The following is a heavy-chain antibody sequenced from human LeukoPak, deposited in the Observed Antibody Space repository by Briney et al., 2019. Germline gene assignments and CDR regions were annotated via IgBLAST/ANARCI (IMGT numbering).Heavy chain of an antibody. D-gene: IGHD5-24*01. V-gene: IGHV3-30*04. CDR3: AKEGGDGCTAFDY. J-gene: IGHJ4*02. CDR1: GFTLSDYF. Sequence: PGGSLRLSCAASGFTLSDYFMHWVRQAPGKGLEWVAFTSHDGSNTGIADSVRGRFTVSRDNSDNTLYLQMNSLRGDDTAIYYCAKEGGDGCTAFDYWGQGTRVTVSS. CDR2: TSHDGSNT.